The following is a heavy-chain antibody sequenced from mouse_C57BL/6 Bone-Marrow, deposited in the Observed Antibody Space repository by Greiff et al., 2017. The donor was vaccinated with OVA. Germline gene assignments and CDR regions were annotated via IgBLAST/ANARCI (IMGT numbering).Heavy chain of an antibody. CDR1: GYTFTDHT. Sequence: QVQLQQSDAELVKPGASVKISCKVSGYTFTDHTIHWMKQRPEQGLEWIGYIYPRDGSTKYNEKFKGKATLTADKSSSTAYMKLNSLTTEDYAVYYCARMEYAHYDFDYWGQGTTLTVSS. J-gene: IGHJ2*01. CDR2: IYPRDGST. V-gene: IGHV1-78*01. D-gene: IGHD1-1*01. CDR3: ARMEYAHYDFDY.